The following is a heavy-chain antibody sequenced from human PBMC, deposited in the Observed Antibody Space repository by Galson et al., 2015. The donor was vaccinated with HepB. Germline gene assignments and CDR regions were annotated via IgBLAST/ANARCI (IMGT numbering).Heavy chain of an antibody. CDR3: SRTLPGIDLDS. D-gene: IGHD3-3*02. V-gene: IGHV3-72*01. J-gene: IGHJ4*02. CDR1: GFTFSDYY. CDR2: VRHKDRRYTT. Sequence: SLRLSCAASGFTFSDYYMEWVRQAPGKGLEWVGRVRHKDRRYTTDYVASVEGRFTISRDDSKNSLYLQMDSLNTEDTSVYYFSRTLPGIDLDSWGQGTLVTVSS.